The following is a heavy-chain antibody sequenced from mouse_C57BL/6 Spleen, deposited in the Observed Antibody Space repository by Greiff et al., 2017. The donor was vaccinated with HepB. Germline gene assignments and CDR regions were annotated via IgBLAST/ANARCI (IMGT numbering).Heavy chain of an antibody. CDR1: GYTFTSYW. V-gene: IGHV1-52*01. D-gene: IGHD1-1*01. Sequence: QVQLQQPGAELVRPGSSVKLSCKASGYTFTSYWMHWVKQRPIQGLEWIGNIDPSDSETHYNQKFKDKATLTVDKSSSTAYMQLSSLTSEDSAVYYCARGGYYGSRPHFDYWGQGTTLTVPS. CDR3: ARGGYYGSRPHFDY. J-gene: IGHJ2*01. CDR2: IDPSDSET.